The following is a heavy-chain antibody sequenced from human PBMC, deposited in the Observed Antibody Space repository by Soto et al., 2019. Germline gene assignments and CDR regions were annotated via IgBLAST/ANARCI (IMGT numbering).Heavy chain of an antibody. CDR2: IIPIFGTA. V-gene: IGHV1-69*06. J-gene: IGHJ6*02. CDR1: GGTFSSYA. Sequence: SVKVSCKASGGTFSSYAISWVRQAPGQGLEWMGGIIPIFGTANYAQKFQGRVTITADKSTSTAYMELSSLRSEDTAVYYCAREVYYYGSGRPYYYYGMDVWGQGPTVTVSS. CDR3: AREVYYYGSGRPYYYYGMDV. D-gene: IGHD3-10*01.